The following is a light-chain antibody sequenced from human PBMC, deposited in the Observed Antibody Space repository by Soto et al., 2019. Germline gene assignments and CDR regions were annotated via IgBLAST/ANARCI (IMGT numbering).Light chain of an antibody. CDR2: AVS. J-gene: IGKJ1*01. V-gene: IGKV2D-29*01. CDR1: QSLLHTDGKTY. CDR3: MQSLHLPWT. Sequence: DIVMTQTPLSLSVTPGQPASISCKSSQSLLHTDGKTYVYWYQQKPGQPPQFLICAVSNRFSGVPDRYSGSGSGTDFTLKISRVEADDVGVYYCMQSLHLPWTFGQGTKVE.